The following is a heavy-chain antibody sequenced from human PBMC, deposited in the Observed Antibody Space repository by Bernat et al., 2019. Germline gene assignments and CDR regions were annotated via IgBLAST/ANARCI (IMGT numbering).Heavy chain of an antibody. CDR3: ARHLRQSGNAPDY. CDR2: FYYSGTT. Sequence: QLQLQESGPGLVKPSETLSLTCTVSGISITSSSSYWGWICQPPGKRLEWIGAFYYSGTTYYNPSLKSRVTISVDASSNQFSLKVNALTAADTAVYYCARHLRQSGNAPDYWGQGTLVTVSS. D-gene: IGHD5-12*01. J-gene: IGHJ4*02. V-gene: IGHV4-39*01. CDR1: GISITSSSSY.